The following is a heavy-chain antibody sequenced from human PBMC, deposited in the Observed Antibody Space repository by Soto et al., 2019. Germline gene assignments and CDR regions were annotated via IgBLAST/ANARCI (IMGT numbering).Heavy chain of an antibody. CDR2: IYYSGST. D-gene: IGHD2-2*02. V-gene: IGHV4-39*01. Sequence: SETLSLTCTVSGGSISSSSYYWGWIRQPPGKGLEWTGSIYYSGSTYYNPSLKSRVTISVDTSKNQFSLKLSSVTAADTAVYYFARPIETIHYFDYSGQGTLLTVSS. J-gene: IGHJ4*02. CDR3: ARPIETIHYFDY. CDR1: GGSISSSSYY.